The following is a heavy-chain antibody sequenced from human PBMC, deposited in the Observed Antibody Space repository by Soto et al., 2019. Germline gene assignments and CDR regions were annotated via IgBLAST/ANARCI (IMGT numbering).Heavy chain of an antibody. CDR3: ARDLESSYSETTSDY. J-gene: IGHJ4*02. D-gene: IGHD1-26*01. Sequence: QVQLVQSGAEVKKPGASVKVSCKASGYTFTSYGISWVRQAPGQGLELMGWISAYNGNTNYAQKLRGRVTITTDTSTSTAYMELRSMRSDDTAVYYCARDLESSYSETTSDYWGQGTLVTVSS. CDR2: ISAYNGNT. V-gene: IGHV1-18*01. CDR1: GYTFTSYG.